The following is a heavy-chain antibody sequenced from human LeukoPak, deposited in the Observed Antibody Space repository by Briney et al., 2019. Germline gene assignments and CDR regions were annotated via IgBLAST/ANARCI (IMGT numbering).Heavy chain of an antibody. CDR1: GFIFSAYW. CDR3: ARPLDV. J-gene: IGHJ6*02. V-gene: IGHV3-7*01. Sequence: GWSLRLSCAASGFIFSAYWMSWVRQAPGKGLEWVANIKQDGSEKYYVDSVKGRFTISRDNAKNSLYLQMNSLRAEDTAVYYCARPLDVWGRGTTVTVSS. CDR2: IKQDGSEK.